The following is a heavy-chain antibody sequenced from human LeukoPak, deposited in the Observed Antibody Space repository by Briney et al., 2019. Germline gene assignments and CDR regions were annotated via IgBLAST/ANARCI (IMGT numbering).Heavy chain of an antibody. Sequence: SEALSLTCTVSGGSISTCYWSWIRQPAGKGRKWIGRIYASGSTNYNPSLKSRVTMSVDTSKNQFSLKLSSVTAADTAVYYCATYERSSYFDYWGQGILVTVSS. V-gene: IGHV4-4*07. CDR1: GGSISTCY. J-gene: IGHJ4*02. CDR3: ATYERSSYFDY. D-gene: IGHD3-10*01. CDR2: IYASGST.